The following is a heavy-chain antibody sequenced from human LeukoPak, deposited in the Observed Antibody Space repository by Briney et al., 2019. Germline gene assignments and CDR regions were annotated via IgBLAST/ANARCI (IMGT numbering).Heavy chain of an antibody. V-gene: IGHV3-7*03. Sequence: GGSLRLSCAASGFTVSSNYMSWVRQAPGKGLEWVANIKQDGSEKYYVDSVKGRFTISRDNAKNSLYLQMNSLRAEDTALYYCARAASGWSFDYWGQGTLVTVSS. D-gene: IGHD6-19*01. CDR2: IKQDGSEK. CDR1: GFTVSSNY. CDR3: ARAASGWSFDY. J-gene: IGHJ4*02.